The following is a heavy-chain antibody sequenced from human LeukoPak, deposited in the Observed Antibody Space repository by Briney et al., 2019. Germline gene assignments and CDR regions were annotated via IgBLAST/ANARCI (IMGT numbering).Heavy chain of an antibody. J-gene: IGHJ4*02. CDR2: ISWNSGSI. Sequence: PGRSLRLSCAASGFTFDDYAMHWVRQAPGKGLEWVSGISWNSGSIGYADSVKGRFTISRDNAKNSLYLQMNSLRAEDTALYYCAKALYYYGSGSYPFDYWGQGTLVTVSP. D-gene: IGHD3-10*01. CDR3: AKALYYYGSGSYPFDY. V-gene: IGHV3-9*01. CDR1: GFTFDDYA.